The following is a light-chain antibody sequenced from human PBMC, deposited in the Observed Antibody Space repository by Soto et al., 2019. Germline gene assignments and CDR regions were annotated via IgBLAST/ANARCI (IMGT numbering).Light chain of an antibody. CDR2: DAS. CDR3: QQYNGYSTWT. V-gene: IGKV1-5*01. CDR1: QSISSW. Sequence: DIQMTQSPSTLSASVGHRVTITCRASQSISSWLAWYQQKPGKAPKLLIYDASSLESGVPSRFSGSGSGTEFTLTISSLQPDDFAAYYCQQYNGYSTWTFGQGTKVEIK. J-gene: IGKJ1*01.